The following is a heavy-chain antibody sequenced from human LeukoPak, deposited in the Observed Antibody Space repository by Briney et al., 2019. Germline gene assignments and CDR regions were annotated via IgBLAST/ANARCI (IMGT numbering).Heavy chain of an antibody. V-gene: IGHV4-39*07. CDR1: GGSIRSSSYY. J-gene: IGHJ3*02. Sequence: SETLSLTCNVSGGSIRSSSYYWGWSRQPPGKGLEWIGSIYYTGSTYYNPSLKSRVTISLDTSKIQFSLKLSSVTAADTAVYYCVRGEDMVRGVMTASDTWGQGTMVTVSS. CDR2: IYYTGST. CDR3: VRGEDMVRGVMTASDT. D-gene: IGHD3-10*01.